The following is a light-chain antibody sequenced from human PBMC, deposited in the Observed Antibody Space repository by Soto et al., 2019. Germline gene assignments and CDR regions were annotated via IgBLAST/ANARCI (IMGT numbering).Light chain of an antibody. V-gene: IGKV3-20*01. CDR1: QSVSSSY. J-gene: IGKJ1*01. CDR3: QQYGSSPWT. CDR2: AAS. Sequence: IVLTQSPGTLSLSPGERATLSCRASQSVSSSYLAWYQQKPGQAPRLLIYAASSRATGIPDRFSGSGSGTDFTLTISRLEPEDFGGYYCQQYGSSPWTFGQGNKVEIK.